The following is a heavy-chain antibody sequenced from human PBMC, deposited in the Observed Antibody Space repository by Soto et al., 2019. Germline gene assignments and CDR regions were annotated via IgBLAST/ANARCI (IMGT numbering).Heavy chain of an antibody. Sequence: GASVKVSCKASGYTFTSYGISWVRQAPGQGLEWMGWISAYNGNTNYAQKLQGRVTMTTDTSTSTAYMELRSLRSDDTAVYYCARDHGGDFWSGINWFDPWGQGTLVTSPQ. CDR3: ARDHGGDFWSGINWFDP. D-gene: IGHD3-3*01. J-gene: IGHJ5*02. CDR1: GYTFTSYG. CDR2: ISAYNGNT. V-gene: IGHV1-18*01.